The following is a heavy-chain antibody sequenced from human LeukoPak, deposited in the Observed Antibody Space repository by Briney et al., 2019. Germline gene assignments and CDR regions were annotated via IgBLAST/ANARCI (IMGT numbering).Heavy chain of an antibody. CDR2: IHPNSGGT. J-gene: IGHJ4*02. Sequence: ASVKVSCKASGYTFTDYYMHWVRQAPGQGLEWMGWIHPNSGGTNYAQKFQGGVTMTRDTSISTAYMELSRLRSDDTAVYYCARQYCSSTSCYPSFDYWAQGTLVTVSS. CDR3: ARQYCSSTSCYPSFDY. D-gene: IGHD2-2*01. V-gene: IGHV1-2*02. CDR1: GYTFTDYY.